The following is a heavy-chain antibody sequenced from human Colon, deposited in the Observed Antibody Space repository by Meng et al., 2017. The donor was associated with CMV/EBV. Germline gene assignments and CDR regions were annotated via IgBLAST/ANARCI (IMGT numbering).Heavy chain of an antibody. D-gene: IGHD3-3*01. V-gene: IGHV1-2*02. CDR1: GYTFTGYL. CDR3: GTFGGDFDY. J-gene: IGHJ4*02. Sequence: QVHLMQSGAEMREPGASVNVSCKASGYTFTGYLIHWVRQAPGQGLEWMGWINPYSGDTIYAQKFEVGVTMTRDASITTAYLELSSLKSDDTAVYYCGTFGGDFDYWGQGTLVTVSS. CDR2: INPYSGDT.